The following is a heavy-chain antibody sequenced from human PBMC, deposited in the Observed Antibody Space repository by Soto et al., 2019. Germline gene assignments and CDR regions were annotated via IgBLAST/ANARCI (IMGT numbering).Heavy chain of an antibody. CDR3: ARAGEDIVLVPAAPYNWFDP. D-gene: IGHD2-2*01. J-gene: IGHJ5*02. Sequence: QVQLVQSGAEVKKPGSSVKVSCKASGGTFSSYAISWVRQAPGQGLEWMGGIIPIFGTANYAQKFQGRVTITADESTSTAYKELSSLRSEDTAVYYCARAGEDIVLVPAAPYNWFDPWGQGTLVTVSS. CDR2: IIPIFGTA. CDR1: GGTFSSYA. V-gene: IGHV1-69*12.